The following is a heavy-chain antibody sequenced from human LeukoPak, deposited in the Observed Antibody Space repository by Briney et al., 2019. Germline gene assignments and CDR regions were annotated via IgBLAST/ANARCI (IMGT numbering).Heavy chain of an antibody. V-gene: IGHV4-59*11. J-gene: IGHJ4*02. D-gene: IGHD3-22*01. CDR2: IYYSGST. CDR1: GGSISSHY. CDR3: ARRAATSGSPFDY. Sequence: SETLSLTCTVSGGSISSHYWSWIRQPPGKGLEWIGYIYYSGSTNYNPSLKSRVTISVDTSKNQFSLKLSSVTAADTAVYYCARRAATSGSPFDYWGQGTLVTVSS.